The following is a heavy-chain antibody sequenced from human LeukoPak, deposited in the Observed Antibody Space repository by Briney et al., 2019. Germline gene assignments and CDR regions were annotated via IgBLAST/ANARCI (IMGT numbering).Heavy chain of an antibody. V-gene: IGHV1-2*06. J-gene: IGHJ4*02. CDR3: ARVKATRVTHAFGY. CDR2: INPNSGGT. Sequence: GASVKVSCRASGYTFTGYYMHWVRQAPGQGLEWMGRINPNSGGTNYAQKFQGRVTMTRDTSISTAYMELSRLRSDDTAVYYCARVKATRVTHAFGYWGQGTLVTVSS. CDR1: GYTFTGYY. D-gene: IGHD1-26*01.